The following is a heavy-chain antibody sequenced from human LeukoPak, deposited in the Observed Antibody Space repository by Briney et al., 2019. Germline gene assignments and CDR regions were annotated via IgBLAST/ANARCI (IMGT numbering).Heavy chain of an antibody. Sequence: SVKVSCKASGGTFSIYAISWVRQAPGQGLEWMGGIIPIFGTANYAQKFQGRVTITADESTSTAYMELSSLRSEDTAVYYCTTDVWLPYYFDYWGQGTLVTVSS. CDR1: GGTFSIYA. CDR2: IIPIFGTA. D-gene: IGHD5-18*01. J-gene: IGHJ4*02. CDR3: TTDVWLPYYFDY. V-gene: IGHV1-69*13.